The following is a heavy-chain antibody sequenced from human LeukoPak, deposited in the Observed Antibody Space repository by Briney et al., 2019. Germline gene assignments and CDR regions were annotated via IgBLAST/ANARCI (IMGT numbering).Heavy chain of an antibody. V-gene: IGHV3-7*01. J-gene: IGHJ4*02. CDR3: ARQGGVTDYVWGSYRFDGFDY. Sequence: GGSLRLSCAASGFTFSSYWMSWVRQAPGKGLEWVANIKQDGSEKYYVDSVKGRFTISRDNAKNSLYLQMNSLRAEDTAVYYCARQGGVTDYVWGSYRFDGFDYWGQGTLVTVSS. CDR1: GFTFSSYW. CDR2: IKQDGSEK. D-gene: IGHD3-16*02.